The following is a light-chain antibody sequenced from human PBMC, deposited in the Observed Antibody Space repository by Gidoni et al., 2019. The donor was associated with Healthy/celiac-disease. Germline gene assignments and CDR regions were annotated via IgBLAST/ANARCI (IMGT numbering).Light chain of an antibody. Sequence: DIQMTQYPYSLSASVGDRVTITCRASQSISSYLPLYQQKPGKAPKHLIYAASSLQSGVPSRFSGSGSGTDFTLTISSLQPEDFATYYCQQSYSTLWTFGQGTKVEIK. CDR1: QSISSY. CDR2: AAS. V-gene: IGKV1-39*01. CDR3: QQSYSTLWT. J-gene: IGKJ1*01.